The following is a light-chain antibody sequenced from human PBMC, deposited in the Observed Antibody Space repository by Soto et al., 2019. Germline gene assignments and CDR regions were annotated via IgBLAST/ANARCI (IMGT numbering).Light chain of an antibody. CDR2: EVT. CDR1: SSDIGYYNY. CDR3: SSYTRSSNPLV. Sequence: QSALTQPASVSGSPGQWITISCTGTSSDIGYYNYVSWYQQDPGKAPKLIIYEVTNRPSGVSNRFSGSKSGNTASLTISGLQAEDEADYYCSSYTRSSNPLVFGGGTKLTVL. J-gene: IGLJ3*02. V-gene: IGLV2-14*01.